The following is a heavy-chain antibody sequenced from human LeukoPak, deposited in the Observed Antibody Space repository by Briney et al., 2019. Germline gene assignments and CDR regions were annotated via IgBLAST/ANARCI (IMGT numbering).Heavy chain of an antibody. Sequence: GGSLRLSCVASGYDFGDYSINWVRQAPGKGLQWVSYISSSSGNIYYADSVKGRFTISRDNAKNSLYLQMHSLRAEDTAVYYCASDLLARGIFAYWGQGTLVTVSS. D-gene: IGHD3-16*01. V-gene: IGHV3-48*01. CDR2: ISSSSGNI. CDR1: GYDFGDYS. J-gene: IGHJ4*02. CDR3: ASDLLARGIFAY.